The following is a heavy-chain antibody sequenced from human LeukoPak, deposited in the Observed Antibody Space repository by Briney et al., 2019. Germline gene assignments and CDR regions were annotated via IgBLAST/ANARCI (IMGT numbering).Heavy chain of an antibody. CDR3: AKVGSTWYIYFQH. V-gene: IGHV3-72*01. D-gene: IGHD6-13*01. J-gene: IGHJ1*01. Sequence: GGSLRLSCAASGFTFSDHYMDWVRQAPGKGLEWVGRTRNKANSYTTEYAASVKGRFTISRDDSKNSLYLQMNSLKTEDTAVYYCAKVGSTWYIYFQHWGQGTLVTVSS. CDR1: GFTFSDHY. CDR2: TRNKANSYTT.